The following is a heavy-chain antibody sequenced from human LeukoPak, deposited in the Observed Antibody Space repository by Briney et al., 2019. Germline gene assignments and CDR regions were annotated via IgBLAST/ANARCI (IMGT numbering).Heavy chain of an antibody. CDR3: AKPRGSYTLLGFDY. Sequence: PGGSLRLSCAASGLTFSNSAMNWARQAPGKGLEWVSGISGSGGSTYYADSVKGRFTISRDNSKNTLYLQMNSLRGEDTAVYYCAKPRGSYTLLGFDYWGQGTLVTVSS. J-gene: IGHJ4*02. CDR1: GLTFSNSA. D-gene: IGHD1-26*01. V-gene: IGHV3-23*01. CDR2: ISGSGGST.